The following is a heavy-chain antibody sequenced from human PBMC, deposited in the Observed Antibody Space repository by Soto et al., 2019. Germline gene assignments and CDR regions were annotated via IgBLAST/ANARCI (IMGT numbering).Heavy chain of an antibody. V-gene: IGHV4-59*01. CDR2: IYYSGST. Sequence: SETLSLTCTVSGGSISSYYWSWIRQPPGKGLEWIGYIYYSGSTNYNPSLKSRVTISVDTSKNQFSLKLSSVTAADTAVYYCASSDRIAARPYYFDYWGQGTLVTVSS. J-gene: IGHJ4*02. CDR3: ASSDRIAARPYYFDY. D-gene: IGHD6-6*01. CDR1: GGSISSYY.